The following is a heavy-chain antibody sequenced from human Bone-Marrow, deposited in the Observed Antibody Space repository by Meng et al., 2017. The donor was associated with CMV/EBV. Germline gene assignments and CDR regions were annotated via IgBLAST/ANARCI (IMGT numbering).Heavy chain of an antibody. CDR2: INPSGGST. J-gene: IGHJ6*02. CDR3: ARDHGVVPAAIRGNQRGKFTYYYYGMDV. Sequence: ASVKVSCKASGYTFTSYYMHWVRQAPGQGLEWMGIINPSGGSTSYAQKFQGRVTMTRDTSTSTAYMELSSLRSEDTAVYYCARDHGVVPAAIRGNQRGKFTYYYYGMDVWGQGTTVTVSS. CDR1: GYTFTSYY. V-gene: IGHV1-46*01. D-gene: IGHD2-2*02.